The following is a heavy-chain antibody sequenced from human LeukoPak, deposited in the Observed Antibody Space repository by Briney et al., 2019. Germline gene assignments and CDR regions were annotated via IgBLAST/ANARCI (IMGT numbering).Heavy chain of an antibody. Sequence: PSETLSLTCAVYGVSFSGYYWSWIRQPPGKGLEWIGEINHSGSTNYNPSLKSRVTISVDTSKNQFSLKLSSVTAADTAVYYCARRIAAAGTFYWGQGTLVTVSS. J-gene: IGHJ4*02. CDR3: ARRIAAAGTFY. CDR2: INHSGST. V-gene: IGHV4-34*01. CDR1: GVSFSGYY. D-gene: IGHD6-13*01.